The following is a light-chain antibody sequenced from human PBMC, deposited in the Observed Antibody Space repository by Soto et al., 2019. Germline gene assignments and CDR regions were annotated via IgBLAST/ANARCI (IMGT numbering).Light chain of an antibody. V-gene: IGKV3-15*01. CDR1: QTVSRN. J-gene: IGKJ1*01. Sequence: EVVLTQSPDTLSLSPGERAALSCRASQTVSRNLAWYQQKPGQAPRLLIYGASTRATGIPARFSGSGSGTEFTLTISSLQSEDFAVYYCQQYNNWPRTFGQGTKVDI. CDR3: QQYNNWPRT. CDR2: GAS.